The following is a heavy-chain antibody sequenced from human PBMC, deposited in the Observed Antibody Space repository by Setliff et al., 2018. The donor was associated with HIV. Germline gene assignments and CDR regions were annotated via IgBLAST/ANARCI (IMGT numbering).Heavy chain of an antibody. CDR2: IYYSGST. J-gene: IGHJ4*02. V-gene: IGHV4-34*01. CDR3: ARESKSITMIVVVSSFDY. CDR1: GESFNTYF. D-gene: IGHD3-22*01. Sequence: LSLTCAVYGESFNTYFWSWIRQPPGKGLEWIGSIYYSGSTYYNPSLKSRVTISVDTSKNQFSLKLSSVTAADTAVYYCARESKSITMIVVVSSFDYWGQGTLVTVSS.